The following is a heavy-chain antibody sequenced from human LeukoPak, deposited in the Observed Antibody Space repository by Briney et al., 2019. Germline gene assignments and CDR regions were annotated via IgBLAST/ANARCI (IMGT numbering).Heavy chain of an antibody. V-gene: IGHV3-21*01. CDR1: GFTFSSYS. CDR3: ARDIGGKVLELYFDY. D-gene: IGHD4-23*01. J-gene: IGHJ4*02. Sequence: PGGSLRLSCAASGFTFSSYSMNWVRQAPGKGLEWVSSISSSSSYIYYADSVKGRFTISRDNAKNSLYLQMNSLRAEDTAEYYCARDIGGKVLELYFDYWGQGTLVTVSS. CDR2: ISSSSSYI.